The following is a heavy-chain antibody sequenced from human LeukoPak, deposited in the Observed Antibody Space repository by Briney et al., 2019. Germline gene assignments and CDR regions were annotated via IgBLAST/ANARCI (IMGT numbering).Heavy chain of an antibody. CDR1: GFTFSSYA. CDR3: ARDLSRSRPDCSGGSCYSVY. D-gene: IGHD2-15*01. V-gene: IGHV3-30*04. J-gene: IGHJ4*02. Sequence: GGSLRLSRAASGFTFSSYAMRWVRQAPGKGLEWVAVISYDGSNKYYADSVKGRFTISRDNSKNALYLQMNSLRAEDTAVYYCARDLSRSRPDCSGGSCYSVYWGQGTLVTVSS. CDR2: ISYDGSNK.